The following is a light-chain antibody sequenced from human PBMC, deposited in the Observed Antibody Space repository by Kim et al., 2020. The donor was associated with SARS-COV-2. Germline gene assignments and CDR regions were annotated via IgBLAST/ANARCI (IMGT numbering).Light chain of an antibody. Sequence: QRVTISCSGSSANIGSNYVYWYQPLPGTAPKLLIYRNNQRPSGVPDRFSGSKSGTSASLAISGLRSEDEADYYCAAWDDSLSGYVFGTGTKVTVL. CDR2: RNN. V-gene: IGLV1-47*01. CDR3: AAWDDSLSGYV. CDR1: SANIGSNY. J-gene: IGLJ1*01.